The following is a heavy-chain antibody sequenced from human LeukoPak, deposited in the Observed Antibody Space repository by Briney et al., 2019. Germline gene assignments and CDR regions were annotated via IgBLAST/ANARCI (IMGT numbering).Heavy chain of an antibody. D-gene: IGHD3-16*01. Sequence: PGGSLRLSCAASGFTFSSYAMHWVRQAPGKGLEWVAVISYDGSNKYYADSVKGRFTISRDNSKNTLYLQMNSLRAEDTAVYYCARGPGEYGNYYYYMDVWGKGTTVTVSS. CDR2: ISYDGSNK. V-gene: IGHV3-30*04. J-gene: IGHJ6*03. CDR3: ARGPGEYGNYYYYMDV. CDR1: GFTFSSYA.